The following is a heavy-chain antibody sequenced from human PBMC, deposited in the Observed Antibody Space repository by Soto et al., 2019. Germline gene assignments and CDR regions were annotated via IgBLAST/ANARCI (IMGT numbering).Heavy chain of an antibody. CDR2: TRSKAHSYAT. CDR3: TRHTVDY. V-gene: IGHV3-73*02. D-gene: IGHD4-4*01. J-gene: IGHJ4*02. CDR1: GFSFSGSA. Sequence: EVQLVESGGGLVQPGGSLKLSCAASGFSFSGSAIHWVRQASGKGLEWVGRTRSKAHSYATAFAASVKGRFTISRDDSKNTVYLQMNSLKTEDTAVYYCTRHTVDYWGQGTLVTVSS.